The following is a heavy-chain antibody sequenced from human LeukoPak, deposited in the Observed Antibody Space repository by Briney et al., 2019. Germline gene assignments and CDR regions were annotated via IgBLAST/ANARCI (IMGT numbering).Heavy chain of an antibody. V-gene: IGHV3-21*01. CDR1: GFTFSSYS. CDR3: ARDRNYGGNSGPDAFDI. J-gene: IGHJ3*02. Sequence: GGSLRLSCAASGFTFSSYSMNWVRQAPGKGLEWVSSISSSSSYRYYGDSVKGRFTISRDNAKNSLYLQMNSPRAEDTAVYYCARDRNYGGNSGPDAFDIWGQGTMVTVSS. CDR2: ISSSSSYR. D-gene: IGHD4-23*01.